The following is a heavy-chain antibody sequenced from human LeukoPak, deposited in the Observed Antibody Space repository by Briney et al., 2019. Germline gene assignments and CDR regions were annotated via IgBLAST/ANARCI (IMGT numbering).Heavy chain of an antibody. CDR1: GGSISSYY. CDR2: IYTSGST. D-gene: IGHD3-10*01. V-gene: IGHV4-4*07. J-gene: IGHJ5*02. Sequence: SETLSLTCTVSGGSISSYYWSWIRQPAGKGLEWIGRIYTSGSTNYNPSLKSRVTMSVDTSKNQFSLKLSSVTAADTAVYYCARDHRDLRGAPQSHWFDPWGQGTLVTVSS. CDR3: ARDHRDLRGAPQSHWFDP.